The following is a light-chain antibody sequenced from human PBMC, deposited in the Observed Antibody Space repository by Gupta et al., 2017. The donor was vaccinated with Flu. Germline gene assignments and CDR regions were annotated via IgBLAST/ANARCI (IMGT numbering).Light chain of an antibody. CDR3: QADESANRWV. CDR1: SRSIASTY. Sequence: FLLTQPHSVSESPGQTVTISCTRSSRSIASTYVQWYLPRPGSAPTTVIFEDNKRPSGAPDAFSVSINRSSNAASLTISGPTKEDAADYYCQADESANRWVFGGGTKLTVL. V-gene: IGLV6-57*03. CDR2: EDN. J-gene: IGLJ3*02.